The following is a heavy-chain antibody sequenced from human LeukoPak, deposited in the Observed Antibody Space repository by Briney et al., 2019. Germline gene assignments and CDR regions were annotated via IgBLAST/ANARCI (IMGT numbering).Heavy chain of an antibody. Sequence: GGSLRLSCAASGFTFSSYGMHWVRQAPGKGLEWVAVISYDGSNKYYADSVKGRFTISRDNSKNTLYLQMNSLRAEDTAVYYCARTGAITTHPFDIWGQGTMVTVSS. CDR3: ARTGAITTHPFDI. J-gene: IGHJ3*02. D-gene: IGHD3-22*01. CDR2: ISYDGSNK. CDR1: GFTFSSYG. V-gene: IGHV3-30*03.